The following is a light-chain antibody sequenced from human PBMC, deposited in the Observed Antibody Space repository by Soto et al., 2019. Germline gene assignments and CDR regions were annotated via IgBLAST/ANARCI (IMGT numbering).Light chain of an antibody. CDR3: QQYNNCPRT. J-gene: IGKJ1*01. CDR2: GAF. Sequence: EVVMTQSPVTLSVSPGESATLSCRASQDVSTKLAWYQQQPGQAPRLLIYGAFFRATGIPAKFPGSGSGTEFTLTITSLQSEDFAVYYCQQYNNCPRTFGLGTEVEMK. CDR1: QDVSTK. V-gene: IGKV3-15*01.